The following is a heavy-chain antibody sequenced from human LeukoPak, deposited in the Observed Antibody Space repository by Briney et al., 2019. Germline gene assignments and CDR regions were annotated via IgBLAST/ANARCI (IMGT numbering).Heavy chain of an antibody. J-gene: IGHJ4*02. CDR1: GFTFSSFE. D-gene: IGHD3-10*01. CDR2: INWNGGST. CDR3: AKVTYGSGTYGAFDS. V-gene: IGHV3-20*04. Sequence: GGSLRLSCAASGFTFSSFEMKWVRQAPGKGLEWVSGINWNGGSTGYADSVKGRFTISRDNAKNTLYLQMNSLRAEDTAVYYCAKVTYGSGTYGAFDSWGQGTLVTVSS.